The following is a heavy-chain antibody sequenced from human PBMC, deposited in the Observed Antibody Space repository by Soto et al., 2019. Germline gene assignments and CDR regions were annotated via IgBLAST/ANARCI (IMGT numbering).Heavy chain of an antibody. Sequence: ASVKVSCKVSGYTLTELSMHWVRQAPGKGLEWMGGFDPEDSETIYAQKFQGRVTMTEDTSTDTAYMELSSLRSEDTAVYYCATKSLRITIFGVVTAFYYGMDVWGQGTTVTVSS. J-gene: IGHJ6*02. CDR1: GYTLTELS. CDR3: ATKSLRITIFGVVTAFYYGMDV. D-gene: IGHD3-3*01. V-gene: IGHV1-24*01. CDR2: FDPEDSET.